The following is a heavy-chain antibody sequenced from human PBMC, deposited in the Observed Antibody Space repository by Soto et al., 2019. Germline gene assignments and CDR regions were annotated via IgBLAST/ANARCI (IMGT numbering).Heavy chain of an antibody. J-gene: IGHJ4*02. CDR2: ISGTGTTT. CDR1: GFTFSSYA. V-gene: IGHV3-23*01. Sequence: GGSLRLSCAASGFTFSSYAMTWVRQSPGKGLEWVSTISGTGTTTYYADSVKGRFTISRDNSKNTLYLQMNSLRTEDTAVYYCVKAVYLLDFDYWGQGTLVTVSS. D-gene: IGHD2-8*01. CDR3: VKAVYLLDFDY.